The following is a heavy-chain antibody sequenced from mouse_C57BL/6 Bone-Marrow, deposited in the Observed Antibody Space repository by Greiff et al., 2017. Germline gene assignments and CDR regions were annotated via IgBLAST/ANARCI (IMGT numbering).Heavy chain of an antibody. V-gene: IGHV1-69*01. J-gene: IGHJ4*01. CDR3: AREGEGSNYPSAMDY. Sequence: QVQLKESGAELVMPGASVKLSCKASGYTFTSYWMHWVKQRPGQGLEWIGEIDPSDSYTNYNQKFKGKSTLTVDKSSSTAYMQLSSLTSEDSAVYYCAREGEGSNYPSAMDYWGQGTSVTVSS. CDR1: GYTFTSYW. CDR2: IDPSDSYT. D-gene: IGHD2-5*01.